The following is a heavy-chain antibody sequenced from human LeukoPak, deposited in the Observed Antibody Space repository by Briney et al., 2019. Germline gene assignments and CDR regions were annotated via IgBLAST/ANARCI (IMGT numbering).Heavy chain of an antibody. CDR1: GFTFSTYA. J-gene: IGHJ6*02. V-gene: IGHV3-23*01. Sequence: HTGGSLRLSCAASGFTFSTYAMTWVRQAPGKGLEWVSVISGSGGSTHYADSVKGRFTISRDNSKNTLYLQMNGLRAEDTAVYYCAKGSDFLIYYYGMDVWGQGTTVTVSS. D-gene: IGHD3-9*01. CDR2: ISGSGGST. CDR3: AKGSDFLIYYYGMDV.